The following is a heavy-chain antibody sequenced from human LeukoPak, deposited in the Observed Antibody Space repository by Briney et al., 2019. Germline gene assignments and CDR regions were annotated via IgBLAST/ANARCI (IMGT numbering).Heavy chain of an antibody. CDR3: ARLPRSDIAVAGPIDY. Sequence: SETLSLTCTLSGGSISSSSYYWGWTRQPPGKGLEWIGSIYYNGGTYYNPSLKSRVTISVDTSKNQFSLKLRSVTAADTAVYYCARLPRSDIAVAGPIDYWGQGTLVTVSS. V-gene: IGHV4-39*01. CDR2: IYYNGGT. CDR1: GGSISSSSYY. D-gene: IGHD6-19*01. J-gene: IGHJ4*02.